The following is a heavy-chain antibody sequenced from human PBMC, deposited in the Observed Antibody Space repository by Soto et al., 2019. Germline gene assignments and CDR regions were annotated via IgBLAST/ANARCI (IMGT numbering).Heavy chain of an antibody. Sequence: SVKVSCKASGGTFSSYAISWVRQAPGQGLEWMGGIIPIFGTANYAQKFQGRVTITADESTSTAYMELSSLRSEDTAVYYCARDDLGARGPFDYWGQGTLVTVSS. CDR1: GGTFSSYA. CDR2: IIPIFGTA. CDR3: ARDDLGARGPFDY. J-gene: IGHJ4*02. V-gene: IGHV1-69*13. D-gene: IGHD1-26*01.